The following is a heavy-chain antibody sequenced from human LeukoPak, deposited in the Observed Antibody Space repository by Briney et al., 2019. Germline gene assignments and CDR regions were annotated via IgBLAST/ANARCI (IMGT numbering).Heavy chain of an antibody. CDR3: ARPSRDGYRYTFDY. Sequence: SETLSLTRTVSGGSIGSYYWSWIRQPPGKGLEWIGYIYNSGSTNYSPSLKSRVTISVDTPKSQFSLKLSSVTAADMAVYYCARPSRDGYRYTFDYWGQGILVTVSS. V-gene: IGHV4-59*01. D-gene: IGHD5-24*01. J-gene: IGHJ4*02. CDR1: GGSIGSYY. CDR2: IYNSGST.